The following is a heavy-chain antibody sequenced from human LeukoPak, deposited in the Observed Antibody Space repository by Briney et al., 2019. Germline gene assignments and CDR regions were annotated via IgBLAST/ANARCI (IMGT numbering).Heavy chain of an antibody. J-gene: IGHJ4*02. D-gene: IGHD6-19*01. CDR1: GFTFSSYA. Sequence: PGGSLRLSCAASGFTFSSYAMHWVRQAPGKGLEYVSAISSNGGSTYYANSVKGRFTISRDNSKNTLYPQMGSLRAEDMAVYYCARGALGGAVAAYYFDYWGGAAQVTVSS. V-gene: IGHV3-64*01. CDR3: ARGALGGAVAAYYFDY. CDR2: ISSNGGST.